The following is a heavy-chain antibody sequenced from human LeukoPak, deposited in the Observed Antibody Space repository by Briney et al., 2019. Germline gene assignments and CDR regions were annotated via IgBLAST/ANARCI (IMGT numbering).Heavy chain of an antibody. D-gene: IGHD4-17*01. CDR3: AKGRSTVTTLEPDAFDI. CDR1: GFTFSSYA. Sequence: GGSLRLSCAASGFTFSSYAMSWVRQAPGKGLEWVSAISGSGGSTYYADSVKGRFTISRDNSKNTLYLQMNSLRAEDTAVYYCAKGRSTVTTLEPDAFDIWGQGTMVTVSS. V-gene: IGHV3-23*01. CDR2: ISGSGGST. J-gene: IGHJ3*02.